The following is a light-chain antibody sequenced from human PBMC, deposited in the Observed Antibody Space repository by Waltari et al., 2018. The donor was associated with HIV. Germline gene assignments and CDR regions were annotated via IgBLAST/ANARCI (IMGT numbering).Light chain of an antibody. CDR3: LLSYGSVRL. CDR1: TGTVTSYHH. CDR2: DAT. J-gene: IGLJ2*01. V-gene: IGLV7-46*01. Sequence: QTVVTQEPSLTVSPGGTVTLTCGSPTGTVTSYHHPYWFQQKPVQAPRTLVYDATDKHSWTPARFSPSFLGGKAALTLTAAQPEDEADYYCLLSYGSVRLFGGGTRLTV.